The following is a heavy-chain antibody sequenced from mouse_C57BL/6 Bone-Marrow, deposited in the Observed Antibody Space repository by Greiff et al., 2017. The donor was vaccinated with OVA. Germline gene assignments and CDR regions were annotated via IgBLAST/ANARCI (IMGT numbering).Heavy chain of an antibody. CDR1: GYAFSSYW. J-gene: IGHJ4*01. D-gene: IGHD2-2*01. CDR2: IYPGDGDT. CDR3: ARGGYGCDYDFDY. Sequence: QVQLQQSGAELVKPGASVKISCKASGYAFSSYWMNWVKQRPGKGLEWIGQIYPGDGDTNYNGKFKGKATLTADKSSSTAYMQLSSLTSEDSAVYFCARGGYGCDYDFDYWGQGTSVTVSS. V-gene: IGHV1-80*01.